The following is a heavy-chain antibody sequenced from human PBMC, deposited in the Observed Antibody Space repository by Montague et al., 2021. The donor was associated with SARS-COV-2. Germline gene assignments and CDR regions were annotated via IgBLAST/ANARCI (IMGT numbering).Heavy chain of an antibody. J-gene: IGHJ5*02. D-gene: IGHD2-2*01. CDR2: IYYSGST. CDR3: ARHLVYCSSTSCYEGRFDP. Sequence: SETLSLTCTVSGGSISSSSYYWGWIRQPPVQGLEWIRSIYYSGSTYYNPSLKSRVTISVDTSKNQSSLKLSSVTAADTAVYYCARHLVYCSSTSCYEGRFDPWGQGTLVTVSS. CDR1: GGSISSSSYY. V-gene: IGHV4-39*01.